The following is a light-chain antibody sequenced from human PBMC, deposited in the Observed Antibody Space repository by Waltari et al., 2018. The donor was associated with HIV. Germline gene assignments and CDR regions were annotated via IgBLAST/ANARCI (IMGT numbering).Light chain of an antibody. CDR1: QGIRNQ. Sequence: DIQMTQSPSSLSASVGDRVTITCRASQGIRNQLAWYQQKPGKAPKRLCYAASSLPSGVPSRFSGSGSGTEFTLTISSMQPEDFVTYYCLQHNNYPFTFGPGTKVDIK. J-gene: IGKJ3*01. CDR3: LQHNNYPFT. V-gene: IGKV1-17*01. CDR2: AAS.